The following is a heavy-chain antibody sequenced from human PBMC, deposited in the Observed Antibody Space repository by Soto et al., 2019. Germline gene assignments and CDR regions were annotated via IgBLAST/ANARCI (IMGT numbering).Heavy chain of an antibody. CDR2: INSDGSRT. D-gene: IGHD6-19*01. J-gene: IGHJ4*02. V-gene: IGHV3-74*01. CDR3: AVAVAGPTAIGY. Sequence: EVQLVESGGGLVQPGGSLRLSCAASGFTFSSYWMHWVRQAPGKGLVWVSRINSDGSRTSYADSVKGRLTTSRDNAKNTLYLQMTSLRAEDTAVYYCAVAVAGPTAIGYWGQGTLVTVSS. CDR1: GFTFSSYW.